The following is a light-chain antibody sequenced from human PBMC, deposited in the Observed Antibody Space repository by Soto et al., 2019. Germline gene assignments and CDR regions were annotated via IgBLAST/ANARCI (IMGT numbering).Light chain of an antibody. J-gene: IGLJ1*01. CDR2: DVS. Sequence: QSALTQPRSVSGSPGQSVTISCTGTSSDVGGYHYVSWYQQHPGKAPKLMIYDVSKRPSGVPDRFSGSKSGNTASLTISGLQAEDEADYYCCSYAGSYKGYVFGTGTQLTVL. CDR1: SSDVGGYHY. V-gene: IGLV2-11*01. CDR3: CSYAGSYKGYV.